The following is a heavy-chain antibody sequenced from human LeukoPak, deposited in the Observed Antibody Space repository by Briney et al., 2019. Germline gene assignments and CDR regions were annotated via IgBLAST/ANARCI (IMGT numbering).Heavy chain of an antibody. Sequence: PSETLSLTCAVYGGSFSGYYWSWIRQPPGKGLEWIGEINHSGSTNYNPSLKSRVTMSVDTSKNQFSLKLSSVTAADTAVYYCARLVVVPAAMYYYYYGMDVWGKGTTVTVSS. CDR3: ARLVVVPAAMYYYYYGMDV. CDR2: INHSGST. J-gene: IGHJ6*04. V-gene: IGHV4-34*01. D-gene: IGHD2-2*01. CDR1: GGSFSGYY.